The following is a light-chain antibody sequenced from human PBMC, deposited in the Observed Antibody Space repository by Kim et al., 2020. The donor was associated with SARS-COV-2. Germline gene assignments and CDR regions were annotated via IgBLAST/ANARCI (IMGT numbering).Light chain of an antibody. J-gene: IGLJ2*01. CDR1: SLRSYY. CDR2: GKN. V-gene: IGLV3-19*01. CDR3: NSRGSNDNVL. Sequence: VALGQTDRITCQGDSLRSYYATGYQQKPGQAPIVVIYGKNNRPSGIPDRFSGSSSGDTASLTITGTQAGDEADYYCNSRGSNDNVLFGGGTQLTVL.